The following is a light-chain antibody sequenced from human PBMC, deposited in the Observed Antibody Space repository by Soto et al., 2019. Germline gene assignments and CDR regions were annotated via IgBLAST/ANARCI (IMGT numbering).Light chain of an antibody. Sequence: IVLTQSPGTLSLSPGERATLSCRASQSVSSIYLAWYQQKPGQAPRLLIYGASSRATGIPDRFSGSGSGTDFTLTISRLEPEDFAVYYCQQYGSSRWTFGQGTKVEI. CDR3: QQYGSSRWT. CDR2: GAS. J-gene: IGKJ1*01. V-gene: IGKV3-20*01. CDR1: QSVSSIY.